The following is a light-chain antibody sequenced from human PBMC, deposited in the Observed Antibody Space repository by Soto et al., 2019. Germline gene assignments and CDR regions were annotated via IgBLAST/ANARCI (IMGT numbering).Light chain of an antibody. CDR1: QDIRNY. CDR3: QNYDSAPIT. J-gene: IGKJ5*01. Sequence: DIQMTQSPSSLSASVGTRVSITCRASQDIRNYLGWYQQKPGKGPKVLIYAASTLQPGVPSRFSGSGSGTDFTLTINSLQPDDIATYYCQNYDSAPITFGQGTRLEI. V-gene: IGKV1-27*01. CDR2: AAS.